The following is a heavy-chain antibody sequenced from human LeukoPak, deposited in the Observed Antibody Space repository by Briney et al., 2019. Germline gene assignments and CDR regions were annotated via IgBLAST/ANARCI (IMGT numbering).Heavy chain of an antibody. CDR1: GGTFNNSA. Sequence: ASVKVSCKTSGGTFNNSAISWVRQAPGQGLEWLGGIMPLFGTAGYAQKFQGRVTITKDKSTRTVYLELTSLTSDDTAVYYCARDVHGDYGSGWFDPWGQGTLVSVSS. CDR3: ARDVHGDYGSGWFDP. D-gene: IGHD4-17*01. CDR2: IMPLFGTA. V-gene: IGHV1-69*05. J-gene: IGHJ5*02.